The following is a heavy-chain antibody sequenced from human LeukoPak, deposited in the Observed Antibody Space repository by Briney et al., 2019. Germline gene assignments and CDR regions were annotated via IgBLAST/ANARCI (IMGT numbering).Heavy chain of an antibody. V-gene: IGHV4-4*02. J-gene: IGHJ5*02. CDR3: ARRNLVRRFKWFDP. CDR2: INHSGST. Sequence: TSETLSLTCAVSGGSISSSNWWSWVRQPPGKGLEWIGEINHSGSTNYNPSLKSRVTISVDTSKNQFSLKLSSVTAADTAVYYCARRNLVRRFKWFDPWGQGTLVTVSS. CDR1: GGSISSSNW. D-gene: IGHD6-13*01.